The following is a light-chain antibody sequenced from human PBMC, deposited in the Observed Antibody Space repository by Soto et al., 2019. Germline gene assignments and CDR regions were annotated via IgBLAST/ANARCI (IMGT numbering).Light chain of an antibody. J-gene: IGKJ1*01. CDR3: QQYASSSKT. V-gene: IGKV1-5*01. Sequence: DIQMTQSPSTLSASVGDRVTITCRASQSISGWLAWYRHKPGTAPKLLIYDASILESGVTSRFSGSGSGTEYTLTIISLQPDDFATYFCQQYASSSKTFGQGTKVDIK. CDR2: DAS. CDR1: QSISGW.